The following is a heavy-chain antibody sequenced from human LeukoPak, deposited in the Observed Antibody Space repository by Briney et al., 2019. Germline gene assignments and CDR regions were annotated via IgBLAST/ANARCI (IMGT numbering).Heavy chain of an antibody. J-gene: IGHJ4*02. CDR3: ARVKVGATTGDFDY. CDR2: IYYSGST. V-gene: IGHV4-31*03. Sequence: SGTLSLTCTVSGGSISSGGYYWSWIRQHPGKGLEWIGYIYYSGSTYYNPSLKSRVTISVDTSKNQFSLKLSSVTAADTAVYYCARVKVGATTGDFDYWGQGTLVTVSS. D-gene: IGHD1-26*01. CDR1: GGSISSGGYY.